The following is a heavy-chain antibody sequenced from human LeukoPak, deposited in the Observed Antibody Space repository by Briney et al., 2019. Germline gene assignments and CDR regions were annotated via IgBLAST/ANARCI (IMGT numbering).Heavy chain of an antibody. CDR2: ISSSSSYI. Sequence: PGGSLRLSCAASGFTFSSYSMNWVRQAPGKGLEWVSSISSSSSYIYYADSVKGRFSISRDNAKNSLYLQMNSLRAEDTAFYYCARDIPHAAAATNWFDPWGQGTLVTVSS. J-gene: IGHJ5*02. CDR3: ARDIPHAAAATNWFDP. D-gene: IGHD6-13*01. V-gene: IGHV3-21*04. CDR1: GFTFSSYS.